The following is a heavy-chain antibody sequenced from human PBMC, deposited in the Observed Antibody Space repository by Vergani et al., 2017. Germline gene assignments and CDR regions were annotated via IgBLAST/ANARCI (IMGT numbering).Heavy chain of an antibody. D-gene: IGHD3-22*01. Sequence: EVQLLESGGGLVQPGGSLRLSCAASGFTVSNYAMTWVRQAPGKGLEWVSSISDSGANTYYADSVKGRFTISRDNSKNTLYLQMSSLRVDDTALYYCASKQSWLYYCGQGTLVTIAP. CDR3: ASKQSWLYY. CDR1: GFTVSNYA. V-gene: IGHV3-23*01. CDR2: ISDSGANT. J-gene: IGHJ4*02.